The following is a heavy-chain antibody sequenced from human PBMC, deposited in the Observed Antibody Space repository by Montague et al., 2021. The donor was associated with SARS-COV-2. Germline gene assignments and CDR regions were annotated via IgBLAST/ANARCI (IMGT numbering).Heavy chain of an antibody. Sequence: SETLPLTCTVSGGSISSYYWSWIRQPPGKGLEWIGYIYYSRSTNYNPSLNSRVTISVDTSKNQFSLKLSAVTAADTAAYYRWRHELGMDPGLNGYDGFDYWGQGAMVTVSS. CDR2: IYYSRST. CDR1: GGSISSYY. CDR3: WRHELGMDPGLNGYDGFDY. D-gene: IGHD5-12*01. J-gene: IGHJ4*02. V-gene: IGHV4-59*08.